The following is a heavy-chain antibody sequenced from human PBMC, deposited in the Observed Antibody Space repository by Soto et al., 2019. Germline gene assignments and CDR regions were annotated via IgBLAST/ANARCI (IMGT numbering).Heavy chain of an antibody. CDR1: GFTFDTYG. J-gene: IGHJ6*02. V-gene: IGHV3-30-3*01. CDR2: ISYDGSNT. Sequence: QVHLVESGGGVAQPGRSLRLSCVASGFTFDTYGIHWVRQAPGKGLQWVALISYDGSNTYYADSVRGRFTISRDNSQITLYLQINALRPEDTGVYDWARVTPGNILYSFSGLDVWGQGTTVTVS. D-gene: IGHD1-1*01. CDR3: ARVTPGNILYSFSGLDV.